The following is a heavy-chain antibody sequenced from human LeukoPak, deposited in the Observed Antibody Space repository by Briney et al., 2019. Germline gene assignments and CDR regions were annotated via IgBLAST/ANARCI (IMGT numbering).Heavy chain of an antibody. Sequence: RASVTVSCKASGYTFTSYGISWVRQAPGQGLEWMGWISAYNGNTNYAQKLQGRVTMTTDTSTSTAYMELRSLRSDDTAVYYCARLYRWETDDAFDIWGQGTMVTVSS. CDR1: GYTFTSYG. D-gene: IGHD1-26*01. CDR3: ARLYRWETDDAFDI. CDR2: ISAYNGNT. V-gene: IGHV1-18*01. J-gene: IGHJ3*02.